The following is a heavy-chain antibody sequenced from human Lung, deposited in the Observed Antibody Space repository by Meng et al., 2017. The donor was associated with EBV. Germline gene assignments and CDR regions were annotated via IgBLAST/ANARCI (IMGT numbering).Heavy chain of an antibody. Sequence: EGFLGGAGGGLVKPGGSLGSSCAASGFTFSNYTMNWVRQAPGKGLEWVSSISGRSRFIYYAASVKGRFTISRDNTKNSLYLQINSLRAEDTAVYYCAREGEAAGDYWGQGTLVTVSS. CDR2: ISGRSRFI. V-gene: IGHV3-21*01. D-gene: IGHD6-13*01. CDR1: GFTFSNYT. J-gene: IGHJ4*02. CDR3: AREGEAAGDY.